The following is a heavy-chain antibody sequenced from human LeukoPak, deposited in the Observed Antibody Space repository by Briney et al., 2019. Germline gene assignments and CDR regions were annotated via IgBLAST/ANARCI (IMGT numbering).Heavy chain of an antibody. CDR3: ARLIVVVEAASVRRPEVDDF. Sequence: SETLSLTCNVSGGTIISTSYYWGWIRQSPGKGLEWIASIYYSGSTYNNPSLKSRLTISVDTSKNQFSLKLTSVAAADTAVYYCARLIVVVEAASVRRPEVDDFWGQGTLVTVSS. J-gene: IGHJ4*02. V-gene: IGHV4-39*01. CDR2: IYYSGST. D-gene: IGHD2-21*01. CDR1: GGTIISTSYY.